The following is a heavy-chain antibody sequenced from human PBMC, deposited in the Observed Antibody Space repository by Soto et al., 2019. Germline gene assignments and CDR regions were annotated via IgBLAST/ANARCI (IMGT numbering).Heavy chain of an antibody. J-gene: IGHJ6*03. Sequence: QLQLQESGPGLVKPSETLSLICTVSGGSINTRGYYWGWIRQPPGKGLEWIRSIYYTGRTYYNPSLKSRVTISVYTSQNQFSLKLNSVTAADTALYYCARTDDYYYMDVWGKGTTVTVAS. CDR2: IYYTGRT. V-gene: IGHV4-39*01. CDR3: ARTDDYYYMDV. CDR1: GGSINTRGYY.